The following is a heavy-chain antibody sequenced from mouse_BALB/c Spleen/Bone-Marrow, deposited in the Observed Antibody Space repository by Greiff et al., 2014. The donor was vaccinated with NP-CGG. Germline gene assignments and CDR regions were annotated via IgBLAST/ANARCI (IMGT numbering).Heavy chain of an antibody. CDR3: TSYRDAWYFDD. CDR2: IDPANGNT. Sequence: VQLQQSGAELVKPGASVKLSCTASGFNISDAYMHWVKQRPEQGLEWIGRIDPANGNTKFDSKFQGKATITADTSSNTAYLQLSTLTAEDTAVYYCTSYRDAWYFDDWGAGTSVTVSS. D-gene: IGHD2-14*01. J-gene: IGHJ1*01. V-gene: IGHV14-3*02. CDR1: GFNISDAY.